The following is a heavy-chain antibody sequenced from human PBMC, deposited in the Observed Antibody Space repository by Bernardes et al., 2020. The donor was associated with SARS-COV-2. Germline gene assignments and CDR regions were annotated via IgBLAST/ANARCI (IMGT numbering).Heavy chain of an antibody. CDR1: GGSFSGYY. D-gene: IGHD3-10*01. V-gene: IGHV4-34*01. J-gene: IGHJ5*02. CDR3: ARGGPYYYGSGSYIRLLDPNNWFDP. Sequence: SETLSLTCAVYGGSFSGYYWSWICQPPGKGLEWIGEINHSGSTNYNPSLKSRVTISIDTSKNQFSLKLSSVTAADTAVYYCARGGPYYYGSGSYIRLLDPNNWFDPWGQGTLVTVSS. CDR2: INHSGST.